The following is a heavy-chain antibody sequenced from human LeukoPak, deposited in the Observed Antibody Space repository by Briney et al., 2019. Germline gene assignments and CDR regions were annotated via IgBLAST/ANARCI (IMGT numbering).Heavy chain of an antibody. CDR1: GGSIRSSYYY. CDR2: IYDGGST. Sequence: SETLSLTCTVSGGSIRSSYYYWGWIRQPPGKGLEWIGSIYDGGSTYYNPSLKSRVTISVDTSKNQFSLKLNSVTAADTAVYYCARAYGYFDYWGQGTLVTVSS. CDR3: ARAYGYFDY. V-gene: IGHV4-39*01. D-gene: IGHD4-17*01. J-gene: IGHJ4*02.